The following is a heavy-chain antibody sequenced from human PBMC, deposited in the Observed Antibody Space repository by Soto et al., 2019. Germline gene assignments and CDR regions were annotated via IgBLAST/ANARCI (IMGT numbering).Heavy chain of an antibody. J-gene: IGHJ5*02. Sequence: LTLVNPTQTLTLTCTFSGFSLSTSGVGVGWIRQPPGKALEWLALIYWDDDKRYSPSLKSRLTITKDTSKNQVVLTMTNMDPVDPATYYCAHSAVPAAIHWFDPWGQGTLVTVSS. CDR2: IYWDDDK. V-gene: IGHV2-5*02. CDR1: GFSLSTSGVG. D-gene: IGHD2-2*02. CDR3: AHSAVPAAIHWFDP.